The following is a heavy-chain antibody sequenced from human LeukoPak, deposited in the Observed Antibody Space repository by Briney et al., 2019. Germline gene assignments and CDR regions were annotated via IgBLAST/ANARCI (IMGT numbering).Heavy chain of an antibody. D-gene: IGHD2-2*01. CDR1: GFTFRNAW. J-gene: IGHJ4*02. V-gene: IGHV3-15*01. CDR2: IRRQSDGGIS. CDR3: TTAGSRILPAAPFDY. Sequence: GGSLRLSCAASGFTFRNAWMSWVRQAPGKGREWVVHIRRQSDGGISEYAAPERRRFNISRDDSKKTWYVQMNSLRTEDTSVFYCTTAGSRILPAAPFDYWGQGNLVTVSS.